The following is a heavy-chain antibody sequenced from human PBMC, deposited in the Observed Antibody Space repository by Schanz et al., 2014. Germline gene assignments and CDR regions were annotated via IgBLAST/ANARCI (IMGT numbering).Heavy chain of an antibody. CDR2: ISHDGYST. Sequence: EVQLAESGGGLVQPGGSLRLSCAASGFTFSIYAMHWVRQAPGKGLEYVSAISHDGYSTYYADSVKGRFTISRDNSKNTLYLQMSSLTTEDTAVYFCVKDSFFAFDYWGQGTLVTVSS. V-gene: IGHV3-64D*06. CDR3: VKDSFFAFDY. CDR1: GFTFSIYA. J-gene: IGHJ4*02. D-gene: IGHD3-3*01.